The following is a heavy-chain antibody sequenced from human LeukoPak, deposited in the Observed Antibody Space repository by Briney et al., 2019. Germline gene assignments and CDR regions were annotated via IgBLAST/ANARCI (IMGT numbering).Heavy chain of an antibody. CDR3: ARGVPRRVFGVVIIPHYHYYMDV. V-gene: IGHV1-2*02. Sequence: ASVKVSCKAAGYRFSGHYMHWVRQAPGQGLEWMGWINPNSGGTNYAQKFQGRVSMTRDTSISTAYMELSSLRSEDTAVYYCARGVPRRVFGVVIIPHYHYYMDVWGKGTTVTVSS. J-gene: IGHJ6*03. CDR2: INPNSGGT. D-gene: IGHD3-3*01. CDR1: GYRFSGHY.